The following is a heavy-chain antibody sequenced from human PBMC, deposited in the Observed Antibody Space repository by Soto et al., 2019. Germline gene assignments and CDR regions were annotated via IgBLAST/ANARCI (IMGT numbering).Heavy chain of an antibody. CDR3: EKPVAPLVADLGELLSCVY. V-gene: IGHV3-23*01. CDR1: GFTFSSYA. D-gene: IGHD3-16*01. Sequence: EVQLLESGGGLVQPGGSLRLSCAASGFTFSSYAMSWVRQAPGKGLEWVSAISGSGGSTYYADSVKGRFTISRDNSKNTLYLQMNSLRAEDTAVYYCEKPVAPLVADLGELLSCVYWGQGTLVTVSS. J-gene: IGHJ4*02. CDR2: ISGSGGST.